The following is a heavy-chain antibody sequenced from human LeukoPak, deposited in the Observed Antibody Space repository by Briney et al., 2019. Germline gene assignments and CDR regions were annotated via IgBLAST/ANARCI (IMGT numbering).Heavy chain of an antibody. CDR1: GGSISSSSYY. CDR2: IYYSGST. J-gene: IGHJ6*02. CDR3: ARSADIAAAGTLGMDV. D-gene: IGHD6-13*01. V-gene: IGHV4-39*01. Sequence: SETLSLTCTVSGGSISSSSYYWGWIRQPPGKGLEWIGSIYYSGSTYYNPSLKSRVTIYVDTSKNQFSLKLSSVTAADTAVYYCARSADIAAAGTLGMDVWGQGTTVTVSS.